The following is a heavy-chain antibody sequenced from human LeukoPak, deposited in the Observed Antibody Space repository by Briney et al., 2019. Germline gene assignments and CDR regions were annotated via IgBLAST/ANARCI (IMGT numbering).Heavy chain of an antibody. CDR2: IWYDGSNK. D-gene: IGHD6-19*01. CDR1: GFTFSSYG. Sequence: GGSLRLSCAASGFTFSSYGMHWVRQAPGKGLEWVAVIWYDGSNKYYADSVKGRFTISRDNSKNTLYLQMNSLRAEDTAVYYCARDWLGSYYFDYWGQGTLVTVSS. V-gene: IGHV3-33*01. J-gene: IGHJ4*02. CDR3: ARDWLGSYYFDY.